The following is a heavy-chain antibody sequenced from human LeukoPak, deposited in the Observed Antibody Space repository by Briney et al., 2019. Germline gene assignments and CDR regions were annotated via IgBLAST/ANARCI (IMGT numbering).Heavy chain of an antibody. CDR3: ARVWFGDYYYYYGMDV. D-gene: IGHD3-10*01. CDR1: GGSISSYY. J-gene: IGHJ6*02. V-gene: IGHV4-59*01. Sequence: SSETLSLTCTVSGGSISSYYWSRIRQPPGKGLEWIGYIYYSGSTNYNPSLKSRVTISVDTSKNQFSLKLSSETAADTAVYYCARVWFGDYYYYYGMDVWGQGTTVTVSS. CDR2: IYYSGST.